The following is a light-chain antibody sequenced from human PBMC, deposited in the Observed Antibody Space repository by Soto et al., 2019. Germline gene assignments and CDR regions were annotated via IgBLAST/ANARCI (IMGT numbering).Light chain of an antibody. CDR1: HSVGSN. CDR3: LQVNSFPRT. Sequence: ETVLTQSPGTLSLSPGERATLSCRASHSVGSNLAWYQQKPGQAPRLLIYGASNTATGIPARFSGSGSGAGFTLTISRLEPEDFADYYCLQVNSFPRTFGQGTKVEIK. V-gene: IGKV3-20*01. J-gene: IGKJ1*01. CDR2: GAS.